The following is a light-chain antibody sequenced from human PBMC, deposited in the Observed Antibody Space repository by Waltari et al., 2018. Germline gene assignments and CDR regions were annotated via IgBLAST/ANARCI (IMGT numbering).Light chain of an antibody. V-gene: IGKV1-5*01. J-gene: IGKJ1*01. CDR1: QSISSW. CDR2: DAS. CDR3: QQYNSYPRT. Sequence: DIQMTQSPSTLSASVGDRVTITCRASQSISSWLAWYQQKPGKAPKLLIYDASSLESGVPSRFSGSGFWKEFTLTISSLQPDDFATYYCQQYNSYPRTFGQGTKVEIK.